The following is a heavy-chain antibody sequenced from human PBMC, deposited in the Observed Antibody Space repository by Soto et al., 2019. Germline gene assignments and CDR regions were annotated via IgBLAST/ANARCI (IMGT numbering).Heavy chain of an antibody. Sequence: QVQLVQSGAEVKKPGASVKVSCKASGYTFTSYAMHWVRQAPGQRLEWMGWINAGNGNTKYSQKFQGSVTITRDTAASTAYMELSSLRSEDTAVYYCASASDCSSTSCPREAYYYGMDVWGQGTTVTVSS. CDR2: INAGNGNT. CDR3: ASASDCSSTSCPREAYYYGMDV. CDR1: GYTFTSYA. D-gene: IGHD2-2*01. V-gene: IGHV1-3*01. J-gene: IGHJ6*02.